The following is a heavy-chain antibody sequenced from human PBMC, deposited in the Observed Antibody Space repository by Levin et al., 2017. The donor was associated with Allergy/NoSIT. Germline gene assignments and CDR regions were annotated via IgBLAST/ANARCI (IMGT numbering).Heavy chain of an antibody. Sequence: PGGSLRLSCAASGFSFSDYGMHWVRQAPGKGLEWVAGLWYDGSNKDHSDSVKGRFTISRDNSKNTLYLQMNSLRAEDTALYYCARDSGSYWDYFEYWGQGILVTVSS. CDR1: GFSFSDYG. J-gene: IGHJ4*02. CDR2: LWYDGSNK. CDR3: ARDSGSYWDYFEY. D-gene: IGHD1-26*01. V-gene: IGHV3-33*01.